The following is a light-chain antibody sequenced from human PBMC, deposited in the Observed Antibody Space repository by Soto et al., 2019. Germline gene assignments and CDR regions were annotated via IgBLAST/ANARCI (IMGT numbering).Light chain of an antibody. J-gene: IGLJ3*02. CDR2: RNN. V-gene: IGLV1-47*01. CDR1: RSNIGSNY. Sequence: QAVVTQPPSASGTPGQRVTISCSGSRSNIGSNYVYWYQQLPGTAPKLLMYRNNQRPSGVPDRFSGSKSGTSASLAISGLRSEDEADYYCAAWDDNLSAPVFGGGTKVTVL. CDR3: AAWDDNLSAPV.